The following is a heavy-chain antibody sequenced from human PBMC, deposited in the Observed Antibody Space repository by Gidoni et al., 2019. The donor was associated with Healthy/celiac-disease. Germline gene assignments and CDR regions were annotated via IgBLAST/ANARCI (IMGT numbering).Heavy chain of an antibody. V-gene: IGHV4-34*01. J-gene: IGHJ4*02. CDR1: GGSFSGYY. CDR2: INHSGST. Sequence: QVQLQQWGAGLLKPSETLSLTCAVYGGSFSGYYWSWIRQPPGEGLEWSGEINHSGSTNYNPSLKSRVTISVDTSKNQFSLKLSSVTAADTAVYYCARGVRVVVTAIPRPYYFDYWGQGTLVTVSS. D-gene: IGHD2-21*02. CDR3: ARGVRVVVTAIPRPYYFDY.